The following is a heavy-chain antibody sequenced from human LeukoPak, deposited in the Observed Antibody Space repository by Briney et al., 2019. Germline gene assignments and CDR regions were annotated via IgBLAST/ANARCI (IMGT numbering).Heavy chain of an antibody. V-gene: IGHV4-34*01. D-gene: IGHD2-2*01. CDR3: ARELTAMDYYYMDV. CDR1: GGSFSGYY. Sequence: RPSETLSLTCAVYGGSFSGYYWSWIRQPPGKGLEWIGEINHSGSTNYNPSLKSRVTISVDTSKNQFSLKLSSVTAADTAVYYCARELTAMDYYYMDVWGKGTTVTISS. CDR2: INHSGST. J-gene: IGHJ6*03.